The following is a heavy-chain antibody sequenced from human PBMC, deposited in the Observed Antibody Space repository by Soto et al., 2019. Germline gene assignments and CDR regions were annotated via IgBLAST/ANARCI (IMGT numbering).Heavy chain of an antibody. J-gene: IGHJ3*01. V-gene: IGHV6-1*01. D-gene: IGHD6-19*01. Sequence: PSQTLSLTCAISGDSVSSNNAAWGWIRQSPSRGLEWLGRTYYRSKWYTDYALSVRSRININPDTSKNQFSLQLTSVTPEDAAVYYCARGNSGLRAFDVWGQGTMVT. CDR3: ARGNSGLRAFDV. CDR1: GDSVSSNNAA. CDR2: TYYRSKWYT.